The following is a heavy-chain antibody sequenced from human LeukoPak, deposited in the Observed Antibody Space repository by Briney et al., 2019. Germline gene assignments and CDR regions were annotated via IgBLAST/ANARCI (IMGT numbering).Heavy chain of an antibody. CDR3: ARLLTTVIYFDY. Sequence: PSETLSLTCAVSGGSISSTSYHWGWIRQPPGKGLEWIGSIYYSGSTYYNPSLKSRLTISVNTSKNQFSLKLSSVTAADTAVYYCARLLTTVIYFDYWGQGTPVTVSS. V-gene: IGHV4-39*01. CDR1: GGSISSTSYH. J-gene: IGHJ4*02. CDR2: IYYSGST. D-gene: IGHD4-17*01.